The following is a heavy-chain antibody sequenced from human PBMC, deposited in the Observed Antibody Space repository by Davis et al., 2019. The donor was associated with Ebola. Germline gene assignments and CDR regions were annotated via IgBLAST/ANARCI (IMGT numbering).Heavy chain of an antibody. V-gene: IGHV4-61*01. CDR3: AKGLVVPVDALNHMDV. CDR1: GASVSSGTYY. CDR2: VNHSGIT. J-gene: IGHJ6*03. D-gene: IGHD3-16*02. Sequence: PSETLSLTCSVSGASVSSGTYYWNWIRQPPGKGLEWIGYVNHSGITNFDPSLKRRITISLDTSKNQLSLEMGPVTPADTAMYYCAKGLVVPVDALNHMDVWGEGTMVTVSS.